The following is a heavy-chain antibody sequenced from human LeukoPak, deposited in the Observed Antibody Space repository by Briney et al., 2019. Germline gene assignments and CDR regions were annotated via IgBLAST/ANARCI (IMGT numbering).Heavy chain of an antibody. D-gene: IGHD1-26*01. CDR2: ISAYNGNT. CDR1: GYTFTSYG. Sequence: WASVKVSCKASGYTFTSYGISWVRQAPGQGLEWMGWISAYNGNTNYAQKLQGRVTMTTDTSTSTAYMELRSLRSDDTAVYYCARVVGATPSYYYYYMDVWGKGTTVTVSS. J-gene: IGHJ6*03. V-gene: IGHV1-18*01. CDR3: ARVVGATPSYYYYYMDV.